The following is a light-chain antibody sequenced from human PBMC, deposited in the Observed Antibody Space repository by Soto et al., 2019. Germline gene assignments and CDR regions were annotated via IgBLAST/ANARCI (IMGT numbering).Light chain of an antibody. CDR3: QSYDSSLTGSKV. V-gene: IGLV1-40*01. CDR2: GNS. CDR1: SSNIGAGCD. J-gene: IGLJ1*01. Sequence: QSVLTQPPSVSGAPGQRITISCTGSSSNIGAGCDVHWYQQLPRTAPKLLIYGNSNRPSGVPDRFSGSRSGTSASLAITGLQAEDEADYYCQSYDSSLTGSKVFGSGTKVTVL.